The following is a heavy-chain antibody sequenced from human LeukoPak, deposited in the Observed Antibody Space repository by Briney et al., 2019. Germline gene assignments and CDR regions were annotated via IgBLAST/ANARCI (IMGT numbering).Heavy chain of an antibody. CDR3: ARRGESTSYGDYKFDY. V-gene: IGHV3-23*01. CDR1: GFTVSSNY. J-gene: IGHJ4*02. Sequence: GGSLRLSCAASGFTVSSNYMSWVRQAPGKGLEWVSVISGSSGLTYYADSVKGRFTISRDNFKNTLFLQMNSLRAEDTAVYYCARRGESTSYGDYKFDYWGQGTLVTVSS. CDR2: ISGSSGLT. D-gene: IGHD4-17*01.